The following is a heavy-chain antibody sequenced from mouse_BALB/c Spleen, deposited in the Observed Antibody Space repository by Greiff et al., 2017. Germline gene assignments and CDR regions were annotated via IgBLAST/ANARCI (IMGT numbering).Heavy chain of an antibody. D-gene: IGHD2-1*01. V-gene: IGHV5-12-1*01. CDR1: GFAFSSYD. J-gene: IGHJ3*01. CDR2: ISSGGGST. Sequence: EVKLMESGGGLVKPGGSLKLSCAASGFAFSSYDMSWVRQTPEKRLEWVAYISSGGGSTYYPDTVKGRFTISRDNAKNTLYLEMSSLRSEDTAMYYCAREYGNYGWFAYWGQGTLVTVAA. CDR3: AREYGNYGWFAY.